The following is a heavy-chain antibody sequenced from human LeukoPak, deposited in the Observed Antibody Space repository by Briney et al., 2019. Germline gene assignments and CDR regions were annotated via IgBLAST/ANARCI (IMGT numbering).Heavy chain of an antibody. CDR2: IIPILGIA. CDR3: ASGKETDY. V-gene: IGHV1-69*04. CDR1: GGTFSSYA. Sequence: SVKVSCKASGGTFSSYAISWVRQAPGQGLEWMGRIIPILGIANYAQKFQGRVTITADKSTSAAYMELSSLRSEDAAVYYCASGKETDYWGQGTLVTVSS. J-gene: IGHJ4*02.